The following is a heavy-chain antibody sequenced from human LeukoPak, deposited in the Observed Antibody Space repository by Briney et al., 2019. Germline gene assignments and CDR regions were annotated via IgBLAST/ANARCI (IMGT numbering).Heavy chain of an antibody. V-gene: IGHV1-8*01. CDR2: MNPNSGNT. Sequence: ASVKVSCKASGYTFTGYDINWVRQATGQGLEWMGWMNPNSGNTGYAQKFQGRVTMTRNTSISTAYMELSSLRSEDTAVYYCASPRGPVVVPAAMAYYYYMDVWGKGTTVTVSS. D-gene: IGHD2-2*01. J-gene: IGHJ6*03. CDR3: ASPRGPVVVPAAMAYYYYMDV. CDR1: GYTFTGYD.